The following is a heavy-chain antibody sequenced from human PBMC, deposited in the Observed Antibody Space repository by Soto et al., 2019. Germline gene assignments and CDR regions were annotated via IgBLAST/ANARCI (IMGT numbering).Heavy chain of an antibody. CDR3: ARGSPYGSGSYDWFDP. J-gene: IGHJ5*02. V-gene: IGHV1-69*14. D-gene: IGHD3-10*01. Sequence: QVQLVQSGAEVKKPGSSEKVSCKASAGTFSSYAISWVRQAPGQGLEWMGGIIPIFGTANYAQKFQGRVTITADKSTSTAYMELSSLRSEDTAGYYCARGSPYGSGSYDWFDPWGQGTLVTVSS. CDR1: AGTFSSYA. CDR2: IIPIFGTA.